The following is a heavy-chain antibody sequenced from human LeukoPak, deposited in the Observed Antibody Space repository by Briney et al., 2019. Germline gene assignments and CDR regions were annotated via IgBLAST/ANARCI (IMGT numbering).Heavy chain of an antibody. J-gene: IGHJ4*02. D-gene: IGHD2-2*01. CDR1: GLTISRNW. V-gene: IGHV3-7*01. Sequence: PGGSLRLSCAASGLTISRNWMSWVRQAPGKGLEWVANINQDGSARDYVDSVRGRFTISRDNPKNSLFLQMNSLRAEDTALYYCARHDCSSTSCSQSLDYWGRGTLVTASS. CDR3: ARHDCSSTSCSQSLDY. CDR2: INQDGSAR.